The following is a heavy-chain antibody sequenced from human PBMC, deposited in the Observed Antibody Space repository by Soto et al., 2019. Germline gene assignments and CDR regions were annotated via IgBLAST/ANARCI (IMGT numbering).Heavy chain of an antibody. Sequence: ASVKVSCKASGYTFTGYYMHWVRQAPGQGLEWMGWINPNSGGTNYAQKFQGWVTMTRDTSISTAYMELRRLRSDDTAVYYCARDGAHTAKVNNYYGMDVWGQGTTVTVCS. D-gene: IGHD5-18*01. CDR3: ARDGAHTAKVNNYYGMDV. CDR1: GYTFTGYY. V-gene: IGHV1-2*04. CDR2: INPNSGGT. J-gene: IGHJ6*02.